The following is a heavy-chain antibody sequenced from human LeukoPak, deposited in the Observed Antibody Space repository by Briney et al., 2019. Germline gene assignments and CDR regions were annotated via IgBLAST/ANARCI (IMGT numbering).Heavy chain of an antibody. CDR2: IYYSGST. CDR3: ARHRVFDTVTTKGYYYYGMDV. D-gene: IGHD4-17*01. Sequence: PSETLSLTCTVSGGSISSYYWTWIRQPPGKGLEWIGYIYYSGSTNYNPSLKSRLTVSVDTSKNQFSLKLSSVTAADTAVYYCARHRVFDTVTTKGYYYYGMDVWGQGTTVTVSS. J-gene: IGHJ6*02. CDR1: GGSISSYY. V-gene: IGHV4-59*08.